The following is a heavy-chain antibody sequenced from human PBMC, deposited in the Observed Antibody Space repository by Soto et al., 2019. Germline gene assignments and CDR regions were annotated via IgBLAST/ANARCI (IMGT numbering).Heavy chain of an antibody. D-gene: IGHD5-18*01. J-gene: IGHJ5*02. CDR2: ISYDGSTT. V-gene: IGHV3-30-3*01. CDR3: ARDYGGYGGPSRRFDP. Sequence: GGPQRLSCAPSGFTFSSFYIHWAREAPGKGLDWVAFISYDGSTTYYADSVKGRFTISRGNSKSTLYLQMNSLRGDDTAIYYCARDYGGYGGPSRRFDPWGQGTLVTVSS. CDR1: GFTFSSFY.